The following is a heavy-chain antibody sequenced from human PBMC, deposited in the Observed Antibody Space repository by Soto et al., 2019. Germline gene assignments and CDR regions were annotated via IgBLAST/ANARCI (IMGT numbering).Heavy chain of an antibody. V-gene: IGHV1-58*02. CDR2: IVVGSGNT. CDR1: GFTFTSSA. Sequence: SVKVSCKASGFTFTSSAMQWVRQARGQRLEWIGWIVVGSGNTNYAQKFQERVTITRDMSTSTAYMELSSLRSEDTAVYYCAAAYCSGGGCYPAIPGYWGQGTLVIGSS. CDR3: AAAYCSGGGCYPAIPGY. J-gene: IGHJ4*02. D-gene: IGHD2-15*01.